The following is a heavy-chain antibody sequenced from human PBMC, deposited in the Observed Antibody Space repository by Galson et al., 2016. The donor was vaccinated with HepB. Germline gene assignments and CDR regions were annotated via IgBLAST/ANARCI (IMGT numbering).Heavy chain of an antibody. V-gene: IGHV3-66*01. J-gene: IGHJ3*01. CDR1: RFTVGNNY. Sequence: SLRLSCAASRFTVGNNYMSWVRQAPGKGLEWVSLIYSGGTTHYADSVRGRFIISRDNSKNTLYLQMNSLRAEDTALHYCVIRWVWGQGTMDTVSS. D-gene: IGHD5-24*01. CDR2: IYSGGTT. CDR3: VIRWV.